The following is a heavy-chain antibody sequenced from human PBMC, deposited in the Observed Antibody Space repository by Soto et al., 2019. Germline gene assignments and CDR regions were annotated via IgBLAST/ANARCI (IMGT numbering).Heavy chain of an antibody. V-gene: IGHV4-30-4*01. CDR3: TREGPETTVAFDI. D-gene: IGHD4-17*01. J-gene: IGHJ3*02. CDR2: IYYSGST. Sequence: QVQLQESGPGLVKPSQTLSLTCTVSGGSISNGDYYWSWIRQPPGKGLEWIGYIYYSGSTYYNPSLQSRVTISVDTSKNQFSLKLSSVTAADTAVYYCTREGPETTVAFDIWGQGTMVTVSS. CDR1: GGSISNGDYY.